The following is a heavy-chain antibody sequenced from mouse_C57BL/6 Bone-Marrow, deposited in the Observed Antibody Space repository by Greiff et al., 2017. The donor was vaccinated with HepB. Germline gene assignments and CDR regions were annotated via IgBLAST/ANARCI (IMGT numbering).Heavy chain of an antibody. CDR2: ISYDGSN. D-gene: IGHD2-3*01. J-gene: IGHJ3*01. CDR1: GYSITSGYY. V-gene: IGHV3-6*01. CDR3: ARNGYYGAWFAY. Sequence: EVKLVESGPGLVKPSQSLSLTCSVTGYSITSGYYWNWIRQFPGNKLEWMGYISYDGSNNYNPTLKNRISITRDTSKNQFFLKLNSVTTEDTATYYCARNGYYGAWFAYWGQGTLVTVSA.